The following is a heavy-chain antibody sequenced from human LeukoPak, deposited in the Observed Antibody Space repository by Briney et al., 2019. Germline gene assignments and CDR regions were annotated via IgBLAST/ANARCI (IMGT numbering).Heavy chain of an antibody. V-gene: IGHV3-21*01. J-gene: IGHJ6*02. Sequence: GGSLRLSCAASGFTFSSYTMNWVRQAPGKGLEWVSYISSGSNYIYYADSEKGRFTISRDNAKNSLYLQMNSLRAEDTAVYYCARECHGDQGYGMDVWGQGTTVTVSS. CDR2: ISSGSNYI. D-gene: IGHD4-17*01. CDR1: GFTFSSYT. CDR3: ARECHGDQGYGMDV.